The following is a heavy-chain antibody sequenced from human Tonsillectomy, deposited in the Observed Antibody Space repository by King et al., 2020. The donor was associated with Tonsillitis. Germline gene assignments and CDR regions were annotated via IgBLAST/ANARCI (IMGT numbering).Heavy chain of an antibody. CDR3: VRDDSKNEKSFADS. CDR2: IRQDGSKT. V-gene: IGHV3-7*03. J-gene: IGHJ4*02. Sequence: VQLVESGGGLAQPGGSLRLSCAASGFFFSDYWMSWVRQAPEKGLEWVADIRQDGSKTYYVDSVKGRFTISRDNAKRSLFLQMNSLRVEDTAVYYCVRDDSKNEKSFADSWGQGVLVTVSS. D-gene: IGHD2-15*01. CDR1: GFFFSDYW.